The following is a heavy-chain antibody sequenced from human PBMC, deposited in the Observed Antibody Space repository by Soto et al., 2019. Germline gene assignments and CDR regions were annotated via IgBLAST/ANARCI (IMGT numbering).Heavy chain of an antibody. CDR3: ARAYYYDSSGYDWFDP. J-gene: IGHJ5*02. V-gene: IGHV3-30-3*01. Sequence: GGSLRLSCAASGFTFSSYAMHWVRQAPGKGLEWVAVISYDGSNKYYADSVKGRFTISRDNSKNTLYLQMNSLRAEDTAVYYCARAYYYDSSGYDWFDPWGQGTLVTVSS. CDR2: ISYDGSNK. CDR1: GFTFSSYA. D-gene: IGHD3-22*01.